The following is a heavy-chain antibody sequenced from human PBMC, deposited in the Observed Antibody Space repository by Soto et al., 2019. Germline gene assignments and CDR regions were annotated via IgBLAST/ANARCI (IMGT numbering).Heavy chain of an antibody. J-gene: IGHJ4*02. Sequence: PSETLSLTCTVSGGSISSSSYYWGWIRQPPGKGLEWIGSIYYSGSTYYNPSLKSRVTISVDTSKNQFSLKLSSVTAADTAVYYCARHLGGLAAADHFDYWGQGTLVTVSS. CDR1: GGSISSSSYY. D-gene: IGHD6-13*01. CDR2: IYYSGST. CDR3: ARHLGGLAAADHFDY. V-gene: IGHV4-39*01.